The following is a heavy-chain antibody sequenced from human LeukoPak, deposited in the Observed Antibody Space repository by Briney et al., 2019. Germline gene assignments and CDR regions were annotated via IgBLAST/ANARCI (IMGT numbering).Heavy chain of an antibody. V-gene: IGHV3-53*01. CDR2: IYSGGST. D-gene: IGHD3-22*01. J-gene: IGHJ6*02. CDR1: GFTVSSNY. Sequence: GGSLRLSCAASGFTVSSNYMSWVRQAPGKGLEWVSVIYSGGSTYYADSVKGRFTISRDNSKNTLYLQMNSLRAEDTAVYYCAREPSDSYYDSSGYSTGYYGMDVWGQGTTVTVSS. CDR3: AREPSDSYYDSSGYSTGYYGMDV.